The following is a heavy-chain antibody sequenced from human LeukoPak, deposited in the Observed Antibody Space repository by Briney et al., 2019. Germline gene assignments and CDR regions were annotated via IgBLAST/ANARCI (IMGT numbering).Heavy chain of an antibody. J-gene: IGHJ4*02. Sequence: SETLSLTCTISGGSIRGYHWSWIRQPAGNGLEWIGRIYTSGTTNYNPSLKSRVTMSVVTSKNQFSLKLSSVTAADTAVYYCARDRGYSSSLIDYWGQGTLVTVSS. V-gene: IGHV4-4*07. CDR1: GGSIRGYH. CDR3: ARDRGYSSSLIDY. CDR2: IYTSGTT. D-gene: IGHD6-6*01.